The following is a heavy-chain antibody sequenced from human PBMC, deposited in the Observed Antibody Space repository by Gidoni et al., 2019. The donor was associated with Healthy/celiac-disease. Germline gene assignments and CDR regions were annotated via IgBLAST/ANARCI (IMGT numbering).Heavy chain of an antibody. CDR3: ARESHSRYGDYGLDDY. CDR1: GFPFTSYS. Sequence: EVHLVESGGCLLKPGGSLSLSFAASGFPFTSYSMNWVRQAPGKGLEWVSSISSSSSYIYYADSVKGRFTISRDNAKNSLYLQMNSLRAEDTAVYYCARESHSRYGDYGLDDYWGQGTLVTVSS. V-gene: IGHV3-21*01. D-gene: IGHD4-17*01. J-gene: IGHJ4*02. CDR2: ISSSSSYI.